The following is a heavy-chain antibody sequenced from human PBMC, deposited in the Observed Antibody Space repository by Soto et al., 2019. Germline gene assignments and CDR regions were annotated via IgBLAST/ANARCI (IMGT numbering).Heavy chain of an antibody. CDR2: VSHSGGT. CDR3: ARVERGTATTVVDAFDI. V-gene: IGHV4-34*01. Sequence: QVQLQQWGAGLLKPSETLSLTCAVYGGFVSSGSYYWSWIRQPPGKGLEWIGEVSHSGGTHFNPSLKSRVTISVDTAKNQYSLKMSSVTAADTALYYCARVERGTATTVVDAFDIWGPGTMGTVSS. J-gene: IGHJ3*02. D-gene: IGHD1-1*01. CDR1: GGFVSSGSYY.